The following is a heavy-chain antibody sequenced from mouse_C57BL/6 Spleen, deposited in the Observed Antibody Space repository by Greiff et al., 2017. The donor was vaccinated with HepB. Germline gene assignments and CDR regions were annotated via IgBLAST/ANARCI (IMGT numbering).Heavy chain of an antibody. CDR3: TRPIYYGNYDY. D-gene: IGHD2-1*01. CDR1: GFNIKDDY. Sequence: EVQLQQSGAELVRPGASVKLSCTASGFNIKDDYMHWVKQRPEQGLEWIGWIDPENGDTEYASKFQGKATITADTSSNTAYLQLSSLTSEDTAFYYCTRPIYYGNYDYWGQGTTLTVSS. J-gene: IGHJ2*01. V-gene: IGHV14-4*01. CDR2: IDPENGDT.